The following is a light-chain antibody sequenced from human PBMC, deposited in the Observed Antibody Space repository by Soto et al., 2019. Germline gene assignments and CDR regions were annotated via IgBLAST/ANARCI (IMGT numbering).Light chain of an antibody. CDR1: SSDVGGYNY. Sequence: QSALTQPASLSGSPGQSITISCTGTSSDVGGYNYVSWYQQHPGKAPKLMIYDVSNRPSGVSNRFSGSKSGNTASLTISGLQAEDDADYYFSSYTSSSNPVVFGGGTKVTVL. J-gene: IGLJ2*01. CDR3: SSYTSSSNPVV. CDR2: DVS. V-gene: IGLV2-14*01.